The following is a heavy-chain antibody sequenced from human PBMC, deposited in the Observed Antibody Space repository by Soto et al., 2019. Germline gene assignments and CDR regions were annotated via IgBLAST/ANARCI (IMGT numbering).Heavy chain of an antibody. Sequence: EEHLVESGGALVKRGGSLRLSCAASGFTFSSYSMKWVRQSPGKGLEWIAYIHSESTCVYYADSVKGRFIISRDNARNSLDLQRKHLSDEVTDVYYCTTAGHVAVVGLDLGYFYYGFDVWGQGTTVTVSS. CDR1: GFTFSSYS. CDR2: IHSESTCV. D-gene: IGHD6-19*01. J-gene: IGHJ6*02. V-gene: IGHV3-48*02. CDR3: TTAGHVAVVGLDLGYFYYGFDV.